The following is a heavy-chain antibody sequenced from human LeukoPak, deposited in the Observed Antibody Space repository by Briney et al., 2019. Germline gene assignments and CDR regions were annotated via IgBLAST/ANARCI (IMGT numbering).Heavy chain of an antibody. CDR3: ARGRWWLLFDY. J-gene: IGHJ4*02. D-gene: IGHD5-12*01. CDR1: GFTSSSYE. CDR2: ISSSGSTI. Sequence: GGSLRLSCAASGFTSSSYEMNWVRQAPGKGLEWDSYISSSGSTIYYADSVKGRFTISRDNAKNSRYLQINSLRAEDTAVYYCARGRWWLLFDYWGQGTLVTVSS. V-gene: IGHV3-48*03.